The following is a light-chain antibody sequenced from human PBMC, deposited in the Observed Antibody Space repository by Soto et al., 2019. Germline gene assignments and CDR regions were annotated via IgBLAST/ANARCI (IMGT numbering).Light chain of an antibody. CDR1: RDVRDW. Sequence: DIEMTQSPSSVSASVGDTVTITCRASRDVRDWLAWYQQRPGTAPKVLIYAASTLQSGVPSRFSGSGSRPLFTLTISSLQPEDFATYYFQQANSFPLTFGGGTKVEIK. CDR3: QQANSFPLT. V-gene: IGKV1-12*01. J-gene: IGKJ4*02. CDR2: AAS.